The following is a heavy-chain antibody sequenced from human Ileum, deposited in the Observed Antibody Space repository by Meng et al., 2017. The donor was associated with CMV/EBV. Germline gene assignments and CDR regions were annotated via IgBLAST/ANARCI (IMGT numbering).Heavy chain of an antibody. CDR1: GLSLTTFQVG. V-gene: IGHV2-5*02. CDR2: IYWDDDK. J-gene: IGHJ1*01. Sequence: QVTLKESGPTLVERTQTLTLTCIFAGLSLTTFQVGVGWIRQPPGKALEWLALIYWDDDKRYSPSLKSRLTITMDTSKNQVVLTMTNMDPVDTATYYCAHRRGIEEYFQHWGQGTLVTVSS. CDR3: AHRRGIEEYFQH. D-gene: IGHD6-13*01.